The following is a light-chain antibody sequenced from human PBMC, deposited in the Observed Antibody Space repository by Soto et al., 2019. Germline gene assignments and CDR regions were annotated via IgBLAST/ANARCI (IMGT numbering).Light chain of an antibody. CDR3: QQYYTYPYT. V-gene: IGKV1-8*01. Sequence: AIRMTQSPSSFSSSTGDRVTITCRASQDISSSLAWFQQQPVRAPKLLIYSAFTLQSGVPSRFSGSASGTDFTLTISCLQSEDFATYYCQQYYTYPYTFGQGTKLEIK. CDR1: QDISSS. CDR2: SAF. J-gene: IGKJ2*01.